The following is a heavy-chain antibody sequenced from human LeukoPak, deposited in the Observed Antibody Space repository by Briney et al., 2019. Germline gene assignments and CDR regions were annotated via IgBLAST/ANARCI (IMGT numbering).Heavy chain of an antibody. CDR2: IYTSGST. D-gene: IGHD3-22*01. J-gene: IGHJ6*03. Sequence: SETLSLTCTVSGGSISSYYWSWIRQPAGKGLEWIGRIYTSGSTNYNPSLKSRVTISLDRSKNQVSLNLTSVTAADTAVYYCTRGLYYYMDVWGKGTTVTVSS. CDR3: TRGLYYYMDV. CDR1: GGSISSYY. V-gene: IGHV4-4*07.